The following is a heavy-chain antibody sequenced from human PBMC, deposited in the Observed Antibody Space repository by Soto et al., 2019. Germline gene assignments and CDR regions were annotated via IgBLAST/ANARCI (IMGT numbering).Heavy chain of an antibody. CDR3: AREDRTNGYNYDY. J-gene: IGHJ4*02. V-gene: IGHV4-39*01. CDR2: IYYIGHT. CDR1: GGSISSSNYY. D-gene: IGHD1-1*01. Sequence: SETLSLTCSVSGGSISSSNYYWAWTRQPPGKGLEWIGSIYYIGHTYYNPSLKSRVTMSVDTSKNQFSLKVTSVTAADTAIYYCAREDRTNGYNYDYWGQGTLVTVSS.